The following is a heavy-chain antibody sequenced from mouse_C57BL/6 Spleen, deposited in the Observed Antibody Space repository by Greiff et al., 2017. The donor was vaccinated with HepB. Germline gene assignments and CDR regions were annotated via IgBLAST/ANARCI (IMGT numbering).Heavy chain of an antibody. Sequence: VQLQQSGAELVKPGASVKISCKASGYAFSSYWMNWVKQRPGKCLVGIGQIFPGDGDTNYNGKFKGKATLTADTSSSTAYMQLSSLTSEDSAVYFGARGGGYDSAWCAYWGQGTLVTVSA. J-gene: IGHJ3*01. CDR3: ARGGGYDSAWCAY. CDR1: GYAFSSYW. CDR2: IFPGDGDT. D-gene: IGHD2-2*01. V-gene: IGHV1-80*01.